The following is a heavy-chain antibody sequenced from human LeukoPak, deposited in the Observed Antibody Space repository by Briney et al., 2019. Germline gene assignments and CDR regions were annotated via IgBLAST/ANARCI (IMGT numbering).Heavy chain of an antibody. D-gene: IGHD6-19*01. CDR3: ARALYSSGSYYYYYMDV. J-gene: IGHJ6*03. Sequence: GASVKVSCKASGYTFTSYGISWVRQAPGQGLEWMGWISAYNGNTNYAQKLQGRVTMTTDTSTSTAYMELRSLRSDDTAVYYCARALYSSGSYYYYYMDVWGKGTTVTVSS. CDR2: ISAYNGNT. V-gene: IGHV1-18*01. CDR1: GYTFTSYG.